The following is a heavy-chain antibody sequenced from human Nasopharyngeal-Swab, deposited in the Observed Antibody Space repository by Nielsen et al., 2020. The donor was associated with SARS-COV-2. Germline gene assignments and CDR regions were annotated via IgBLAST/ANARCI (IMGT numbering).Heavy chain of an antibody. V-gene: IGHV4-34*01. CDR2: INHSGST. Sequence: SETLSLTCAVYGGSFSVYYWSWIRQPPGKGLEWIGEINHSGSTNYNPSLKSRVTISVDTSKNQVSLKLSSVTVADTAVYYCARGRPWGYVWGTYRNDAFDIWGQGTMVTVS. CDR1: GGSFSVYY. D-gene: IGHD3-16*02. CDR3: ARGRPWGYVWGTYRNDAFDI. J-gene: IGHJ3*02.